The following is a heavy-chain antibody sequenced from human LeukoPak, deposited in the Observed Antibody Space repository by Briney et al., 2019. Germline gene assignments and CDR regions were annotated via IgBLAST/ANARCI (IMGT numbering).Heavy chain of an antibody. CDR3: ASSTLLYYYDSSGYSKLDY. J-gene: IGHJ4*02. CDR2: IYTSGST. D-gene: IGHD3-22*01. Sequence: SETLSLTCTVSGGSVSSGSYYWSWIRQPAGKGLEWIGRIYTSGSTYYNPSLKSRVTISVDTSKNQFSLKLSSVTAADTAVYYCASSTLLYYYDSSGYSKLDYWGQGTLVTVSS. CDR1: GGSVSSGSYY. V-gene: IGHV4-61*02.